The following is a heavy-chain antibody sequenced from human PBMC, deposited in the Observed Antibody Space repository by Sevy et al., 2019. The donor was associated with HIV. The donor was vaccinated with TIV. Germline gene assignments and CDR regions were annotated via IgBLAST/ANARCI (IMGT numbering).Heavy chain of an antibody. J-gene: IGHJ4*02. V-gene: IGHV1-24*01. D-gene: IGHD3-22*01. Sequence: ASVKVSCKVSGYTLTELSMHWVRQAPGKGLEWMGSFDPEDGETIYAQNFQGRVTMTEDRSTDTAYMELSSLRSEETAVYYCATTKDYYDCSGYPFDYWGQGTLVTVSS. CDR3: ATTKDYYDCSGYPFDY. CDR2: FDPEDGET. CDR1: GYTLTELS.